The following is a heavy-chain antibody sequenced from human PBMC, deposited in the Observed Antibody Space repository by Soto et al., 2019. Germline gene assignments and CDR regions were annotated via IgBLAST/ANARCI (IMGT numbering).Heavy chain of an antibody. V-gene: IGHV2-5*02. CDR1: GFSLSTSGVG. CDR3: AHRPSYCSGGSCYSGFDY. Sequence: QITLKESGPTLVKPTQTLTLTCTFSGFSLSTSGVGVGWIRQPPGKALEWLALIYWDDDKRYSPSLKSRLTITKDASKNQVVLTMTNMDPVDTATYYCAHRPSYCSGGSCYSGFDYWGQGTLVTVSS. D-gene: IGHD2-15*01. J-gene: IGHJ4*02. CDR2: IYWDDDK.